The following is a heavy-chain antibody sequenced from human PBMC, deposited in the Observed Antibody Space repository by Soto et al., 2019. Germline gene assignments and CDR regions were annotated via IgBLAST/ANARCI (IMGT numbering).Heavy chain of an antibody. CDR2: ISGSGGST. CDR3: AKARAQYYDFWSGYPVDY. CDR1: GFTFSSYA. V-gene: IGHV3-23*01. D-gene: IGHD3-3*01. Sequence: GGSLRVSCAASGFTFSSYAMSCVLKAPGKGLEWVSAISGSGGSTYYADSVKGRFTISRDNSKNTLYLQMNSLRAEDTAVYYCAKARAQYYDFWSGYPVDYWGQGTLVTVSS. J-gene: IGHJ4*02.